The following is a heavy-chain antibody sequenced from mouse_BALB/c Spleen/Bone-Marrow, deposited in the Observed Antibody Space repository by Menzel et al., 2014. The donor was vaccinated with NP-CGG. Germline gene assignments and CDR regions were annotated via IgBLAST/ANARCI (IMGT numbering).Heavy chain of an antibody. Sequence: EVHLVESGGGLVKPGGSLKLSCAASGSAFSSYDMSWVRQTPEKRLEWVAYFSSGGGSTYYPDTVKGRFTISRDNAKNTLYLQMSSLKSEDTAMYYCARPLYYYGSSPFYAMDYWGQGTSVTVSS. CDR1: GSAFSSYD. CDR2: FSSGGGST. V-gene: IGHV5-12-1*01. CDR3: ARPLYYYGSSPFYAMDY. D-gene: IGHD1-1*01. J-gene: IGHJ4*01.